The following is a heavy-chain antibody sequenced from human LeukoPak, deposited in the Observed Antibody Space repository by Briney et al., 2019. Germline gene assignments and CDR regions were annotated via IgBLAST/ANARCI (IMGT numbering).Heavy chain of an antibody. Sequence: SETLSLTCAVSGGSISSGGYSWSWIRQPPGKGLEWIGSIYYSGSTYYNPSLKSRVTISVDTSKNQFSLKLSSVTAADTAVYYCARALYSSGWYFDYWGQGTLVTVSS. CDR1: GGSISSGGYS. J-gene: IGHJ4*02. CDR3: ARALYSSGWYFDY. V-gene: IGHV4-39*07. CDR2: IYYSGST. D-gene: IGHD6-19*01.